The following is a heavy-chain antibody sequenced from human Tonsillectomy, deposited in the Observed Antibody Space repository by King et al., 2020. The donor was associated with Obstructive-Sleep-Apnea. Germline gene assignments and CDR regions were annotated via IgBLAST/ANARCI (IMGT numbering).Heavy chain of an antibody. J-gene: IGHJ4*02. D-gene: IGHD3-22*01. Sequence: QLVQSGAEVKKPGASVKVSCKASGYTFTIYGISWVRQAPGQGLEWMGWISPYNGKTNYAQKLQGRVTMTTDTSTSTAYMELRSLRYDDTAVYYCARSSGVSSGYYHDYWGQGTLVTVSS. CDR3: ARSSGVSSGYYHDY. CDR1: GYTFTIYG. CDR2: ISPYNGKT. V-gene: IGHV1-18*01.